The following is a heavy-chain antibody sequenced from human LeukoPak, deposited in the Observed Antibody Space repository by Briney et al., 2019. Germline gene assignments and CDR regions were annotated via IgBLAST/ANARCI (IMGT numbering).Heavy chain of an antibody. CDR1: GYTFTTYG. CDR3: ARDLDILTAYYSGY. V-gene: IGHV1-18*04. Sequence: GASVGVSCKPSGYTFTTYGISWVRQAPGQGLEWMGWISAYNGNTDYAQKFQGRATMTTDTSTSTAYMELRSLRSDDTAVYYCARDLDILTAYYSGYWGQGTLVTVSS. J-gene: IGHJ4*02. CDR2: ISAYNGNT. D-gene: IGHD3-9*01.